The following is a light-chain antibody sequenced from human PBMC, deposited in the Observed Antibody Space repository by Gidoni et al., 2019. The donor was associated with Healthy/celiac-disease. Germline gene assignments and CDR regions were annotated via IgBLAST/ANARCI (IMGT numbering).Light chain of an antibody. CDR2: AAS. Sequence: IQLNQSPSSLSASVGDRVTITCRASQGISSYLAWYQQKPGKAPKLLIYAASTLQSVVPSRFSGSGSGTDFTLTISSLQPEDFATYYCQQLNSYLYTFGQWTKLGIK. CDR1: QGISSY. V-gene: IGKV1-9*01. J-gene: IGKJ2*01. CDR3: QQLNSYLYT.